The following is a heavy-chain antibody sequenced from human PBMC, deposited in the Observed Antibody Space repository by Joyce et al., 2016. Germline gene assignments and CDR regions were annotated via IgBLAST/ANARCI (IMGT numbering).Heavy chain of an antibody. CDR1: GYTFTSYS. J-gene: IGHJ4*02. V-gene: IGHV1-18*01. Sequence: QVQLVQSGAEVKEPGASVKVSCKASGYTFTSYSISWVRQAPGQGLEWMGWISGYNGNANYARNLQGRVTVTTDTSTSTAYMEMRSLSTDDTAVYYCVRDDRDVGAGGHGYFDYWGKGTLVTVSS. CDR2: ISGYNGNA. D-gene: IGHD1-26*01. CDR3: VRDDRDVGAGGHGYFDY.